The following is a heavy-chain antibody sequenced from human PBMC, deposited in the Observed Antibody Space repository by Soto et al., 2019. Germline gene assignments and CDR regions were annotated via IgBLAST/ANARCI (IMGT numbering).Heavy chain of an antibody. D-gene: IGHD3-10*01. V-gene: IGHV4-34*01. CDR3: ARGGVTMVRGVITPWYVFYDY. CDR1: GGSFSGYY. J-gene: IGHJ4*02. CDR2: INHSGST. Sequence: QVQLQQWGAGLLKPSETLSLTCAVYGGSFSGYYWSWIRQPPGKGLEWIGEINHSGSTNYNPSLKSRVTISVDTSKNQFSLKLSSMTAADTAVYYCARGGVTMVRGVITPWYVFYDYWGQGTLVTVSS.